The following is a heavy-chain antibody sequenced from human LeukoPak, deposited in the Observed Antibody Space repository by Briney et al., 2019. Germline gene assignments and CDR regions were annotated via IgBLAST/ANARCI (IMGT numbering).Heavy chain of an antibody. CDR1: GFTFSSRM. CDR2: IKQDGSEK. D-gene: IGHD3-10*01. V-gene: IGHV3-7*01. J-gene: IGHJ4*02. Sequence: GGSLRLSCVASGFTFSSRMVTWVRQAPGKGLEWVANIKQDGSEKNYVDSVKGRFTISRDNARNSLYLQMNSLRAEDTAVYYCARDEGTYWGQGTLVTVSS. CDR3: ARDEGTY.